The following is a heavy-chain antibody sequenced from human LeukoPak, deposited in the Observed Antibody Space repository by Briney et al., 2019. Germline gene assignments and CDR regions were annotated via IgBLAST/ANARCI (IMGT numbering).Heavy chain of an antibody. CDR2: IIPILGIA. V-gene: IGHV1-69*04. Sequence: SVKVSCKASGGTFSSYAISWVRQAPGQGLEWMGRIIPILGIANYAQKFQGRVTITADKSTSTAYMELSSLRSEDTAVYYCYIAAAGTRYYYMDVWGKGTTVTVSS. D-gene: IGHD6-13*01. CDR1: GGTFSSYA. J-gene: IGHJ6*03. CDR3: YIAAAGTRYYYMDV.